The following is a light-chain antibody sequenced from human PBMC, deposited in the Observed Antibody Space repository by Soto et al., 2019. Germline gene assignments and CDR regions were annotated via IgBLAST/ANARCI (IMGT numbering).Light chain of an antibody. J-gene: IGLJ3*02. CDR2: DVT. CDR1: SSDVGGSNY. CDR3: CSYAGSSLWV. V-gene: IGLV2-11*01. Sequence: QSVLTQPRSVSGSPGQAGTISCTGTSSDVGGSNYVYWYQQQPGKAPKLVIYDVTRRPSGVPDRFSGSKSGNTASLTISGLQAEDEADYYCCSYAGSSLWVFGGGTKLPVL.